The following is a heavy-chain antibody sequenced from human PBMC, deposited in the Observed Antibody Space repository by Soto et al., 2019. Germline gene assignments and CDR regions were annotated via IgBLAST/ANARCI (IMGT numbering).Heavy chain of an antibody. CDR2: ILPIFGTA. D-gene: IGHD3-3*01. Sequence: QVQLVQSGAEVKKPGSSVKVSCKASGGTFSSYAISWVRQAPGQGLEWMGGILPIFGTANYAQKFQGRVKITADESTSTAYMELSSLRSEDTAVYYWARASPLLITFFVPALDVWGQGTTVTVSS. CDR1: GGTFSSYA. V-gene: IGHV1-69*01. J-gene: IGHJ6*02. CDR3: ARASPLLITFFVPALDV.